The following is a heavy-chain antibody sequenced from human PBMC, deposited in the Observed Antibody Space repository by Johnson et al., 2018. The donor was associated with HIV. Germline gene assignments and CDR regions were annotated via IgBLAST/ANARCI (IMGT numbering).Heavy chain of an antibody. V-gene: IGHV3-30*03. Sequence: QVQLVESGGGVVQPGRSLRLSCVASGFTFFSYGMHWVRQAPGKGLEWVAVISYDGSNKYYVESVKGRFTISRDNSKNTLYLQMNSLRADDTAVYYCATNTVVRGIIITYHSFDIWGQGTMVTVSS. J-gene: IGHJ3*02. CDR1: GFTFFSYG. CDR3: ATNTVVRGIIITYHSFDI. D-gene: IGHD3-10*01. CDR2: ISYDGSNK.